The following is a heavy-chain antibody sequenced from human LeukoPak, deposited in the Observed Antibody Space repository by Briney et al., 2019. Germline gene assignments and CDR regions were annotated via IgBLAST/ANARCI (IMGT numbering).Heavy chain of an antibody. CDR3: ARADLVYGLFDY. Sequence: GGSLRLSCAASGFTVSSNYMSWVRQAPGKGLEWVSVIYSGGSTYYADSVKGRFTISRDNSKNTLYLQMNSLRAEDTAVYYCARADLVYGLFDYWGQGTLVTVSS. V-gene: IGHV3-66*01. CDR1: GFTVSSNY. D-gene: IGHD5/OR15-5a*01. J-gene: IGHJ4*02. CDR2: IYSGGST.